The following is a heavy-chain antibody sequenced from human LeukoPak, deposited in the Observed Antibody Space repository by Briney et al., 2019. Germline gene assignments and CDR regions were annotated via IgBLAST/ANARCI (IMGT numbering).Heavy chain of an antibody. CDR3: ARDRVPDYYYYYYMDV. CDR2: INPNSGGT. CDR1: GYTFTGYY. J-gene: IGHJ6*03. V-gene: IGHV1-2*02. Sequence: ASVKVSCKASGYTFTGYYMHWVRQAPGQGLEWMGWINPNSGGTNYAQKFQGRVTMTRDTSIGTAYMELSRLRSDDTAVYYCARDRVPDYYYYYYMDVWGKGTTVTVSS. D-gene: IGHD4/OR15-4a*01.